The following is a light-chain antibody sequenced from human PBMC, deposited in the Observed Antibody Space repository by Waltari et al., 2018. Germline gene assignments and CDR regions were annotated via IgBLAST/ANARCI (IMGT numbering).Light chain of an antibody. CDR1: QSISSW. CDR2: KAS. V-gene: IGKV1-5*03. J-gene: IGKJ2*01. Sequence: DIQMTQSPSTLSASVGDRVTITCRASQSISSWLAWYQQKPGKAPKLLIYKASSLESGVHSRFSGSGSVTEFTLTISSLQPDDFATYYCQQYNSYLYTFGQGTKLEIK. CDR3: QQYNSYLYT.